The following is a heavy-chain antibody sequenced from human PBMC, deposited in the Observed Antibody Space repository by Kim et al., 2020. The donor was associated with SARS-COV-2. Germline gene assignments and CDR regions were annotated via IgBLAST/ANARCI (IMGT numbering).Heavy chain of an antibody. CDR1: GYSFTSYW. Sequence: GESLKISCKGSGYSFTSYWIGWVRQMPGKGLEWMGIIYPGDSDTRYSPSFQGQVTISADKSISTAYLQWSSLKASDTAMYYCARATYGSGSYYNSDWFDPWDQGTLVTVSS. CDR3: ARATYGSGSYYNSDWFDP. V-gene: IGHV5-51*01. CDR2: IYPGDSDT. D-gene: IGHD3-10*01. J-gene: IGHJ5*02.